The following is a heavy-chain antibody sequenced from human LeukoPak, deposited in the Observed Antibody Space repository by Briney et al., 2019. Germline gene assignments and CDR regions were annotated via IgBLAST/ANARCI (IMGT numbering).Heavy chain of an antibody. CDR2: IYYSGST. CDR3: ARGGIRGYSAFDNLDF. J-gene: IGHJ4*02. Sequence: NSSETLSLTCTVSGGSISSYYWSWIRQPPGKGLEWIGYIYYSGSTNYNPSLKSRVSMSVDTSKNQFSLTLTSVTVADTAFYYCARGGIRGYSAFDNLDFWGLGTHVTVSS. D-gene: IGHD5-12*01. CDR1: GGSISSYY. V-gene: IGHV4-59*01.